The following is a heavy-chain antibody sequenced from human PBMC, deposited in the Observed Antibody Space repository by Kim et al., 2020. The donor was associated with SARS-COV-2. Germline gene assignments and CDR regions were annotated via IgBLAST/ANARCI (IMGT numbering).Heavy chain of an antibody. Sequence: NYTRKFQGRVTITADESTSTAYMGLSSLRSEDTAVYYCASTSGWEYYFDYWGQGTLVTVSS. V-gene: IGHV1-69*01. CDR3: ASTSGWEYYFDY. D-gene: IGHD6-19*01. J-gene: IGHJ4*02.